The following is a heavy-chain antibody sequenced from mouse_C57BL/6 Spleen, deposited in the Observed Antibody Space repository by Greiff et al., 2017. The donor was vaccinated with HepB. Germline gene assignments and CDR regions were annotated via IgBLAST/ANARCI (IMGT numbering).Heavy chain of an antibody. Sequence: EVKLMESGGGLVKPGGSLKLSCAASGFTFSSYAMSWVRQTPEKRLEWVATISDGGSYTYYPDNVKGRFTISRDNAKNNLYLQMSHLKSEDTAMYYCARGDYYAPYYFDYWGQGTTLTVSS. CDR2: ISDGGSYT. J-gene: IGHJ2*01. D-gene: IGHD1-1*01. CDR1: GFTFSSYA. CDR3: ARGDYYAPYYFDY. V-gene: IGHV5-4*03.